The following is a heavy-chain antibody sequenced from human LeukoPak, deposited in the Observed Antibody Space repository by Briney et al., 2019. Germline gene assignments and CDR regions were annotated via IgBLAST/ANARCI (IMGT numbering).Heavy chain of an antibody. CDR2: INYSGTT. Sequence: PSETLSLTCTVSGGSISSYYRNWIRQAPGKGLEWIAYINYSGTTNYNPSLKSRVTISVDTSKNQFSLKLRSVTAADTAVYYCARQTGSGYSSSWYLQHWGQGTLVPVSS. CDR3: ARQTGSGYSSSWYLQH. J-gene: IGHJ1*01. V-gene: IGHV4-59*01. CDR1: GGSISSYY. D-gene: IGHD6-13*01.